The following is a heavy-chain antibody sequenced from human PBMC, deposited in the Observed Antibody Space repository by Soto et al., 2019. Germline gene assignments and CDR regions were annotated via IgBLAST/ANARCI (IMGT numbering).Heavy chain of an antibody. CDR3: ARGINMFGVVYLHS. V-gene: IGHV4-31*03. D-gene: IGHD3-3*02. J-gene: IGHJ4*02. CDR2: IFHRGST. CDR1: GGSISRDDSY. Sequence: QVRLQQSGPGLVRPSQTLALTCSVSGGSISRDDSYWTWLRRHPGRGLEWIGYIFHRGSTKFNPTLQSRVSMSLDTSQNRFSLTLSSVTAADTAVYFCARGINMFGVVYLHSWGLGSLVTVSS.